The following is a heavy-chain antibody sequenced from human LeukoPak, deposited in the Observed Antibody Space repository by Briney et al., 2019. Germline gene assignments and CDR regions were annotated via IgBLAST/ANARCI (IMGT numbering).Heavy chain of an antibody. D-gene: IGHD3-16*01. CDR3: ASIPTWGSHITFDY. CDR2: ISSSSSTI. Sequence: PGGSLRLSCAASGFTFSSYSMNWVRQAPGKGLEWVSYISSSSSTIYYADSVKGRFTISRDNAKNSLYLQMNSLRAEDTAVYYCASIPTWGSHITFDYWAREPWSPSPQ. V-gene: IGHV3-48*01. J-gene: IGHJ4*02. CDR1: GFTFSSYS.